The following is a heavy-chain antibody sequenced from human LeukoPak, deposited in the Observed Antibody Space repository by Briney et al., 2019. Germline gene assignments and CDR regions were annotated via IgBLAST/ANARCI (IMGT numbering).Heavy chain of an antibody. J-gene: IGHJ6*03. CDR3: ARQRGDYYYYYYMDV. D-gene: IGHD2-21*02. Sequence: SETLSLTCTVSGGSISSYYWGWIRQPPGKGLEWIGSIYYSGSTYYNPSLKSRVTISVDTSKNQFSLKLSSVTAADTAVYYCARQRGDYYYYYYMDVWGKGTTVTISS. CDR2: IYYSGST. V-gene: IGHV4-39*01. CDR1: GGSISSYY.